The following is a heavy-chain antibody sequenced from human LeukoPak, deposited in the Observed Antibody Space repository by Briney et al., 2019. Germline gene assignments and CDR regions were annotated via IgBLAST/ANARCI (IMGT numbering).Heavy chain of an antibody. D-gene: IGHD2-2*01. Sequence: SQTLSLTCTVSGGSISSGSYYWSWIRQPAGKGLEWIGRIYTSGSTNYNPSLKSRVTISVDTSKNQFSLKLSSVTAADTAVYYCAGCSSTSCYGGYWFDPWGQGTLVTVSS. CDR1: GGSISSGSYY. CDR3: AGCSSTSCYGGYWFDP. CDR2: IYTSGST. V-gene: IGHV4-61*02. J-gene: IGHJ5*02.